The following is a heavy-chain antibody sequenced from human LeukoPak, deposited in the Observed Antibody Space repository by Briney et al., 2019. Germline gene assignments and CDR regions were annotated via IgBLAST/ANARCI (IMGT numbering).Heavy chain of an antibody. Sequence: SETLSLTCSVSGGSISSYYWSWIRQPAGKGLEWIGGMYTSGSTNYNPSLKSRVTMSVDPSKNQFSLKLSSVTAADTAVYYCARIRSSGWSNHYFDYWGQGTLVTVSS. CDR1: GGSISSYY. CDR3: ARIRSSGWSNHYFDY. D-gene: IGHD6-19*01. V-gene: IGHV4-4*07. J-gene: IGHJ4*02. CDR2: MYTSGST.